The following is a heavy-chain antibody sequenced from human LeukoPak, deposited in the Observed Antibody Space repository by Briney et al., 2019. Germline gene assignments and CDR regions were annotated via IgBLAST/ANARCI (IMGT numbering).Heavy chain of an antibody. J-gene: IGHJ6*03. V-gene: IGHV3-23*01. CDR1: GFTFSSYA. D-gene: IGHD2-15*01. CDR2: ISGSGGST. CDR3: AKNGDRGAYCSGGSCYPYYYYYMDV. Sequence: GGSLRLSCAASGFTFSSYAMSWVRQAPGKGLEWVSAISGSGGSTCYADSVKGRFTISRDNSKNTLYLQMNSLRAEDTAVYYCAKNGDRGAYCSGGSCYPYYYYYMDVWGKGTTVTISS.